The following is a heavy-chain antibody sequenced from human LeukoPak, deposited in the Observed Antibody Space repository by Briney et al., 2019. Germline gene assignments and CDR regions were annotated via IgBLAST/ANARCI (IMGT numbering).Heavy chain of an antibody. CDR1: GFTFSSYA. V-gene: IGHV3-23*01. CDR3: AKDSGDTSGNWFDP. Sequence: PGRSLRLSCAASGFTFSSYAMSWVRQAPGKGLEWVSSISGSGGITYYTDSVKGRFTISRDNSKNTLFLQMNSLRAEDTAVYYCAKDSGDTSGNWFDPRGQGTLVTVSS. J-gene: IGHJ5*02. CDR2: ISGSGGIT. D-gene: IGHD6-19*01.